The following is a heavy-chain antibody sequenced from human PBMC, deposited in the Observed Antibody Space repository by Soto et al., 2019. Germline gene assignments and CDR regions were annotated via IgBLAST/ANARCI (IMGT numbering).Heavy chain of an antibody. Sequence: EVPLVESGGGLVQPGGSLRLSCAASGFSLSNYDMHWVRQVTGKGLEWVSGITTAGDTYYAGSVKGRFTISREKDKNSLYLPMNSLSAGDTAVYYCARELHGGTYGMDVWGQGTTVTVSS. J-gene: IGHJ6*02. CDR1: GFSLSNYD. CDR2: ITTAGDT. CDR3: ARELHGGTYGMDV. D-gene: IGHD1-7*01. V-gene: IGHV3-13*01.